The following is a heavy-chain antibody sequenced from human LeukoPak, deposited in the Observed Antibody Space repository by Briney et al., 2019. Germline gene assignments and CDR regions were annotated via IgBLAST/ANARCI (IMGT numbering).Heavy chain of an antibody. CDR3: TTVSRWLQATFDY. V-gene: IGHV3-15*01. CDR1: GFTFSNAW. D-gene: IGHD5-24*01. Sequence: GSLRLSCAVSGFTFSNAWMSWVRQAPGKGLEWVGRIKTKTDGGTTDYAAPVKGRFTISRDDSKNTLYLQMNSLKTEDTAVYYCTTVSRWLQATFDYWGQGTLVTVSS. CDR2: IKTKTDGGTT. J-gene: IGHJ4*02.